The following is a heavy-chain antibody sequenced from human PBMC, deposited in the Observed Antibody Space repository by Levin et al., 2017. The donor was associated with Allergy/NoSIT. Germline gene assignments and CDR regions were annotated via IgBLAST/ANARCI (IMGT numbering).Heavy chain of an antibody. Sequence: SGPTLVKPTQTLTLSCAFSGFSLSSGDLGVGWIRQPPGKALEWLAFIYWDDSKRYSPSLRTRLTITKDTSKDHVVLTMTNMDPVDTATYYCAHRRSDSNTWYSFDNWGQGALVTVSS. J-gene: IGHJ4*02. CDR3: AHRRSDSNTWYSFDN. CDR1: GFSLSSGDLG. D-gene: IGHD6-13*01. V-gene: IGHV2-5*02. CDR2: IYWDDSK.